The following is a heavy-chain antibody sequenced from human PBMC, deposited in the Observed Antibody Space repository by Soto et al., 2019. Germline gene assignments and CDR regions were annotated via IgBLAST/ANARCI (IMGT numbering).Heavy chain of an antibody. J-gene: IGHJ4*02. D-gene: IGHD2-15*01. V-gene: IGHV4-31*03. CDR2: IYYSGST. CDR1: GGSISSGGYY. Sequence: QVQLQESGPGLVKPSQTLSLTCTVSGGSISSGGYYWSWIRQHPGKGLEWIGYIYYSGSTYYNPSLKRRVTISVDTSKNQFALKLGSVTAADTAVYYCARGNIGDCSGGSCYVVPESPFDYWGQGTLVTVSS. CDR3: ARGNIGDCSGGSCYVVPESPFDY.